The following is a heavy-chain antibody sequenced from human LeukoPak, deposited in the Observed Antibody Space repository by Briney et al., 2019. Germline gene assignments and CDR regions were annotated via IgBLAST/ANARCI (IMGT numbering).Heavy chain of an antibody. J-gene: IGHJ4*02. V-gene: IGHV3-53*01. Sequence: PGGSLRLSCAVSGFCVTNNYMSWVRQAPGKGLEWVSVFYVGGATYYADSVKGRFTISRDNSENTLYLQMKSLRAEDTAVYYCARGDGYNFFDYWGQGTLVTVSS. CDR2: FYVGGAT. CDR3: ARGDGYNFFDY. CDR1: GFCVTNNY. D-gene: IGHD5-24*01.